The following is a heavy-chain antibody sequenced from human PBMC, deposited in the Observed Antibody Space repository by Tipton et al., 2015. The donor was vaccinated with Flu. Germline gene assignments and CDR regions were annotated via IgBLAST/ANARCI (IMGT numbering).Heavy chain of an antibody. D-gene: IGHD4-11*01. V-gene: IGHV4-30-4*08. CDR2: IFRTGST. CDR1: GDSISSGGAY. Sequence: TLSLTCTVSGDSISSGGAYWTWIRQRPGKGLEWIGNIFRTGSTYHNPSLKSRVTMSVDTSKNQFSLKVFSVTAADTAVYWCARRDYSNYVSEPRNWFDTWSQGTLVTVSS. J-gene: IGHJ5*02. CDR3: ARRDYSNYVSEPRNWFDT.